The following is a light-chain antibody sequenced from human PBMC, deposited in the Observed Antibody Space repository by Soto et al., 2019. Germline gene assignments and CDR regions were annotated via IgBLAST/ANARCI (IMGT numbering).Light chain of an antibody. Sequence: DIQMTQSPSTLSASVGDRVTITCRASQSISSWLAWYQQKPGKAPKLLIYKASSLESGVPSRFSGSGSGTEFTLTISSLQPDDFATYYCQQYPGTFGQGTKVEI. CDR2: KAS. V-gene: IGKV1-5*03. CDR3: QQYPGT. J-gene: IGKJ1*01. CDR1: QSISSW.